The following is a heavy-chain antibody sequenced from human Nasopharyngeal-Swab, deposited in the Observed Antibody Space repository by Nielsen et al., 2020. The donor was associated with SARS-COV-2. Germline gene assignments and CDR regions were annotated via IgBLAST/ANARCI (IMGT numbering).Heavy chain of an antibody. CDR3: AKERTVAGPQGGFDF. CDR2: LSHDRTDK. J-gene: IGHJ4*02. Sequence: GGSLRLSCAASGFIFSRRGMHWVRQAPGKGLEWLAILSHDRTDKYYADSVKGRFTVSRDNSKNTLYLQMDNLRTDDTAIYYCAKERTVAGPQGGFDFWGQGTLVTVSS. D-gene: IGHD6-19*01. CDR1: GFIFSRRG. V-gene: IGHV3-30*18.